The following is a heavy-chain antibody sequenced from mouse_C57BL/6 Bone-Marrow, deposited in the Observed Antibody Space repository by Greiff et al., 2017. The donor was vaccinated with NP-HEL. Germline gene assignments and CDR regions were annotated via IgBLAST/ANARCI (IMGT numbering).Heavy chain of an antibody. J-gene: IGHJ4*01. CDR2: IDPSGSYT. Sequence: VQLQQPGAELVMPGASVKLSCKASGYTFTSYWMHWVKQRPGQGLEWIGEIDPSGSYTNYNQKFKGKSTLTVDKSSSTAYMQLSSLTSEDSAVYYCAREGDYYGSSFDAMDYWGQGTSVTVSS. D-gene: IGHD1-1*01. V-gene: IGHV1-69*01. CDR3: AREGDYYGSSFDAMDY. CDR1: GYTFTSYW.